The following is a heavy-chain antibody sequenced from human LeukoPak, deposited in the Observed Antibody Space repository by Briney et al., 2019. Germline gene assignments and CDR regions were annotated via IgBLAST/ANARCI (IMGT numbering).Heavy chain of an antibody. J-gene: IGHJ5*02. CDR1: GGSIGNYY. V-gene: IGHV4-4*09. CDR3: ARRKVAGRRSYNWFDP. CDR2: IYKSGST. D-gene: IGHD6-6*01. Sequence: ASETLSLTCTVSGGSIGNYYWSWIRQPPGKGLEWIGYIYKSGSTHYNPSPKSRVTISVDTSQNPFCLKKRSVSEPDTAVYYCARRKVAGRRSYNWFDPWGQGNLVTVSS.